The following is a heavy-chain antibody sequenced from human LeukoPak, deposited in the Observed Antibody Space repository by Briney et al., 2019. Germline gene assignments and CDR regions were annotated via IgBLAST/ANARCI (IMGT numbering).Heavy chain of an antibody. CDR2: IIPVLDVA. J-gene: IGHJ5*02. V-gene: IGHV1-69*04. CDR1: GGTFSSYA. Sequence: SVKVSCKASGGTFSSYAISWVRQAPGQRLEWMGRIIPVLDVANYAQKFQGRVAISADTVTSTAYMEMSSLRSEDTAVYYCASLNYYDSTGSRVDPWGRGTLVIVSS. D-gene: IGHD3-22*01. CDR3: ASLNYYDSTGSRVDP.